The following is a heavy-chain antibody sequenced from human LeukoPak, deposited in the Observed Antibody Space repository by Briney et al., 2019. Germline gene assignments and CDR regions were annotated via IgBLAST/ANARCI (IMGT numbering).Heavy chain of an antibody. Sequence: SVKVSCKASGGTFSSYAISWVRQAPGQGLEWMGGIIPIFGTANYAQKFQGRVTITADESTSTAYMELSSLRSEDTAVYYCARDHCSSTSCYGYFDYWGQGTLVTVSS. J-gene: IGHJ4*02. CDR2: IIPIFGTA. V-gene: IGHV1-69*13. D-gene: IGHD2-2*01. CDR1: GGTFSSYA. CDR3: ARDHCSSTSCYGYFDY.